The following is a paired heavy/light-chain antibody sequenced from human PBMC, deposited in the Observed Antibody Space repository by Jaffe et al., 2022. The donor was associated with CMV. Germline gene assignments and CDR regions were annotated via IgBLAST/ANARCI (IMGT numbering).Heavy chain of an antibody. CDR3: AKDSGRLGIAARLSKRNPYYYYGMDV. CDR2: ISYDGSNK. Sequence: QVQLVESGGGVVQPGRSLRLSCAASGFTFSSYGMHWVRQAPGKGLEWVAVISYDGSNKYYADSVKGRFTISRDNSKNTLYLQMNSLRAEDTAVYYCAKDSGRLGIAARLSKRNPYYYYGMDVWGQGTTVTVSS. J-gene: IGHJ6*02. CDR1: GFTFSSYG. V-gene: IGHV3-30*18. D-gene: IGHD6-6*01.
Light chain of an antibody. V-gene: IGKV2-28*01. CDR1: QSLLHSNGYNY. CDR3: MQALQTRYT. J-gene: IGKJ2*01. Sequence: DIVMTQSPLSLPVTPGEPASISCRSSQSLLHSNGYNYLDWYLQKPGKSPQLLIYLGSNRASGVPDRFSGSGSGTDFTLKISRVEAEDVGVYYCMQALQTRYTFGQGTKLEIK. CDR2: LGS.